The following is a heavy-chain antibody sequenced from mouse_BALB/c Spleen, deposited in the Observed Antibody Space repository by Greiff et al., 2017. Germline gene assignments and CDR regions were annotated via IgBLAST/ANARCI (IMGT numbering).Heavy chain of an antibody. V-gene: IGHV1-80*01. CDR2: IYPGDGDT. Sequence: VQLQQSGAELVRPGSSVKISCKASGYAFSSYWMNWVKQRPGQGLEWIGQIYPGDGDTNYNGKFKGKATLTADKSSSTAYMQLSSLTSEDSAVYFCARSYDYVVLFDYWGQGTTLTVSS. D-gene: IGHD2-4*01. CDR1: GYAFSSYW. CDR3: ARSYDYVVLFDY. J-gene: IGHJ2*01.